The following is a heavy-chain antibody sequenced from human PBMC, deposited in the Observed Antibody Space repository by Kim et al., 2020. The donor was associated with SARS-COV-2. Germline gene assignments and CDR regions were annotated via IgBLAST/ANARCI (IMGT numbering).Heavy chain of an antibody. CDR3: ARLQELELRS. D-gene: IGHD1-7*01. CDR2: INPDTGKT. Sequence: ASVKVSCKASGYTFATFDIHWVRQATGQGLEWMGWINPDTGKTGIAQGFQGRVSMTRDTSISTAYMELKSLISDDTAVYFCARLQELELRSWGQGTLVTVSS. CDR1: GYTFATFD. J-gene: IGHJ5*02. V-gene: IGHV1-8*01.